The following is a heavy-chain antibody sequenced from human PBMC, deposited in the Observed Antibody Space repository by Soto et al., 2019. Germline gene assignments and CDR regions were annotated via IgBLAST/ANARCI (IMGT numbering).Heavy chain of an antibody. V-gene: IGHV3-48*04. J-gene: IGHJ4*02. CDR2: ISGLSATT. CDR3: TRGGAARADY. Sequence: DVDLVNSGGGFVRPGESLRLSCGASGFRFTSFGMNWVRQGPGKGLEWLSYISGLSATTYYADSVRGRFTVSRDNDMNLVFLQLNNLRGDDTAVYYCTRGGAARADYWGQGSRVVVSS. D-gene: IGHD2-15*01. CDR1: GFRFTSFG.